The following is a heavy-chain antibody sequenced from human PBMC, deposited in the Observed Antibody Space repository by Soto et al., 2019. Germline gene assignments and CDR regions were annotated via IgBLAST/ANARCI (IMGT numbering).Heavy chain of an antibody. D-gene: IGHD3-22*01. CDR1: GFPFSSYA. J-gene: IGHJ4*02. CDR3: AKGRESSGSYRPFDY. CDR2: ISGGGVAT. V-gene: IGHV3-23*01. Sequence: EVQVLESGGGLGQPGGSLRLSCAASGFPFSSYAMSWVRQDPGKGLEWVSAISGGGVATNYADSVKGRFTISRDNSKNTLDLQMNSLRAEDTAVYYCAKGRESSGSYRPFDYWGQGTLVTVSS.